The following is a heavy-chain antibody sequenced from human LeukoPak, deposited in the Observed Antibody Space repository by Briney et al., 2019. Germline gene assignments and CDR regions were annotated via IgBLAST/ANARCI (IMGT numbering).Heavy chain of an antibody. V-gene: IGHV3-30*02. CDR1: GFTFSSYG. CDR3: ASTPGDYGDYYFDY. Sequence: PGGSLRLSCAASGFTFSSYGMHWVRQAPGKGLEWVAFIRYDGSNKYHADSVKGRFTISRDNSKNTLYLQMNSLRAEDTAVYYCASTPGDYGDYYFDYWGQGTLVTVSS. D-gene: IGHD4-17*01. J-gene: IGHJ4*02. CDR2: IRYDGSNK.